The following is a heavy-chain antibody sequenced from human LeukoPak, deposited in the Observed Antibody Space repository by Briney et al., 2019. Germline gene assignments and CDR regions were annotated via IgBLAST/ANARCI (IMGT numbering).Heavy chain of an antibody. CDR2: IYHSGST. V-gene: IGHV4-4*02. D-gene: IGHD1-26*01. Sequence: SSGTLSLTRAVSGGSISSSNWWSWVRQPPGKGLEWIGEIYHSGSTNYNPSLKSRVTISVDKSKNQFSLKLSSVTAADTAVYYCARRLTNGSYYRTGWFDPWGQGTLVTVSS. J-gene: IGHJ5*02. CDR1: GGSISSSNW. CDR3: ARRLTNGSYYRTGWFDP.